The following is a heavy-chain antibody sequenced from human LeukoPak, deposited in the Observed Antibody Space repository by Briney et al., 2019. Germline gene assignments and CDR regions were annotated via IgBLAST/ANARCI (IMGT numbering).Heavy chain of an antibody. CDR3: ARGGSGTYYHY. D-gene: IGHD1-26*01. J-gene: IGHJ4*02. CDR1: GGSITSYH. CDR2: IYYSGST. V-gene: IGHV4-59*01. Sequence: SETLSLTCTVSGGSITSYHYSWIRQPPGKGLEWIGYIYYSGSTNYNPSLKSRVTISVDTSKNQSSLKLSSVTAADTAVYYCARGGSGTYYHYWGQGTLVTVSS.